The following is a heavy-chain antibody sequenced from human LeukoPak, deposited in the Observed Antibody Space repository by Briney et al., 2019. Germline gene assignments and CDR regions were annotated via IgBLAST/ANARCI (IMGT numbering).Heavy chain of an antibody. Sequence: ASVKVSCKASGYTFTGYYMHWVRQAPGQELEWMGWINPNSGGTNYAQKFQGWVTMTRDTSISTAYMELSRLRSDDTAVYYCARVKKGYSYGYYYYYGMDVWGQGTTVTVSS. CDR1: GYTFTGYY. V-gene: IGHV1-2*04. CDR2: INPNSGGT. CDR3: ARVKKGYSYGYYYYYGMDV. D-gene: IGHD5-18*01. J-gene: IGHJ6*02.